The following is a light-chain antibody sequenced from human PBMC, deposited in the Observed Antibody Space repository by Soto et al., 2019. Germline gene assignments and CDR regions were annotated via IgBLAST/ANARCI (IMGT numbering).Light chain of an antibody. V-gene: IGKV1-5*03. Sequence: DIQVTQSPSTLSASVGDRVTITCRASQSISNWLAWYQQKPGEAPNLLIYKASSLQSGVPSRFSGSGSGTEFTLTISCLQPDDIATYYCQQYNTYPGTFGQGTKLEIK. CDR2: KAS. J-gene: IGKJ2*02. CDR3: QQYNTYPGT. CDR1: QSISNW.